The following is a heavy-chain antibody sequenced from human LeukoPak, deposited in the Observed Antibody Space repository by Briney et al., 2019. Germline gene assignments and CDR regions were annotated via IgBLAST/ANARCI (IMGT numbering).Heavy chain of an antibody. CDR2: ISTSGSPI. V-gene: IGHV3-48*03. D-gene: IGHD2-2*01. CDR1: GFTFSSYE. CDR3: ARKYCSSTSCLFDY. J-gene: IGHJ4*02. Sequence: GGSLRLSCAASGFTFSSYEMNWVRRAPGKGLEWVSYISTSGSPIYYADSVKGRFTISRDNAKDSLYLQMNSLRAEDTAVYYCARKYCSSTSCLFDYWGQGTLVTVSS.